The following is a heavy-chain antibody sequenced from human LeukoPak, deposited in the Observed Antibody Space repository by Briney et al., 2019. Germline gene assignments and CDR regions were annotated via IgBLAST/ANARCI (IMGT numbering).Heavy chain of an antibody. CDR1: GGSISSISYY. Sequence: SETLSLTCTVSGGSISSISYYWGWIRQPPGKGLEWSGSIYYSGSTYYNPSLKSRVTISVDTSKNQFSLKLSSVTAADTAVYYCARPSVNGITIFGVVSDAFDIWGQGTMVTVSS. V-gene: IGHV4-39*01. J-gene: IGHJ3*02. CDR3: ARPSVNGITIFGVVSDAFDI. D-gene: IGHD3-3*01. CDR2: IYYSGST.